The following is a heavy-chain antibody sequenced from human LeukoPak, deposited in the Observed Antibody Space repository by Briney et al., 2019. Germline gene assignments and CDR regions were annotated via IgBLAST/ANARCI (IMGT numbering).Heavy chain of an antibody. CDR3: ARVDYYDSSGFYPYAFDI. CDR1: NGSISDDY. J-gene: IGHJ3*02. Sequence: SETLSLTCIISNGSISDDYWSWIRQPPGKGLEWIGYIYYSGSTNYNPSLKSRVTISVDTSKNQFSLKLSSVTAADTAVYYCARVDYYDSSGFYPYAFDIWGQGTMVTVSS. V-gene: IGHV4-59*08. CDR2: IYYSGST. D-gene: IGHD3-22*01.